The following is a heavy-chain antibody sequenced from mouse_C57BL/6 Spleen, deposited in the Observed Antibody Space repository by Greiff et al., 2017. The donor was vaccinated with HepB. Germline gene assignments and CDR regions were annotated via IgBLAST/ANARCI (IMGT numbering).Heavy chain of an antibody. CDR2: INPSNGGT. V-gene: IGHV1-53*01. CDR1: GYTFTSYW. D-gene: IGHD1-1*01. Sequence: VQLVESGTELVKPGASVKLSCKASGYTFTSYWMHWVKQRPGQGLEWIGNINPSNGGTNYNEKFKSKATLTVDKSSSTAYMQLSSLTSEDSAVYYCARGGGLLSFAYWGQGTLVTVSA. J-gene: IGHJ3*01. CDR3: ARGGGLLSFAY.